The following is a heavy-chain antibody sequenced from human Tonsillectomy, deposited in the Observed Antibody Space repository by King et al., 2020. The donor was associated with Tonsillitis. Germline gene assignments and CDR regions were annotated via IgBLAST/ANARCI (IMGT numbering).Heavy chain of an antibody. J-gene: IGHJ4*02. D-gene: IGHD5-24*01. V-gene: IGHV4-59*01. CDR1: GGSITSYY. CDR3: ARYRRDGWYFDY. Sequence: QLQLQESGPGLVKPSETLSLTCTVSGGSITSYYWSWIRQPPGKGLEWIGYIYNSGSTNYNPSLKSRVTISVDTSKNQFSLKLASVTAADTAVYYCARYRRDGWYFDYWGQGTLVTVSS. CDR2: IYNSGST.